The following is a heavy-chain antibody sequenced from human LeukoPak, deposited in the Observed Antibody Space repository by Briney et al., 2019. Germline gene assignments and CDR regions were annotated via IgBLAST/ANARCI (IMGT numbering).Heavy chain of an antibody. CDR1: GFTVSSNY. J-gene: IGHJ4*02. D-gene: IGHD3-22*01. CDR2: IYSGGST. Sequence: GGSLRLSCAASGFTVSSNYMSWVRQAPGKGPEWVSVIYSGGSTYYADSVKGRFTISRDNSKNTLYLQMNSLRAEDTAVYYCARAHDSSGYYPYYFDYWGQGTLVTVSS. CDR3: ARAHDSSGYYPYYFDY. V-gene: IGHV3-66*01.